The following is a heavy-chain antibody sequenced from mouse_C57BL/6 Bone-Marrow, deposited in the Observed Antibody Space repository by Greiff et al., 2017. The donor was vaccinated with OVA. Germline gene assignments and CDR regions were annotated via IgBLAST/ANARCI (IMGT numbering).Heavy chain of an antibody. V-gene: IGHV5-9-1*02. Sequence: EVKLVESGEGLVKPGGSLKLSCAASGFTFSSYAMSWVRQTPEQRLEWVAYISSGGDYIYYAATVQGRFTISRDNARNTLYLQMSSLKSEDTAMYYCTPLCDGYLMDDWGKGTSVTVSS. CDR2: ISSGGDYI. CDR3: TPLCDGYLMDD. CDR1: GFTFSSYA. J-gene: IGHJ4*01. D-gene: IGHD2-3*01.